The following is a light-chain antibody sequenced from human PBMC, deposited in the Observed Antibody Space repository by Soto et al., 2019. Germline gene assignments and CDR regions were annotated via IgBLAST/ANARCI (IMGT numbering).Light chain of an antibody. CDR2: GSD. V-gene: IGLV1-40*01. J-gene: IGLJ2*01. Sequence: QSVLTQPPSVSGAPGQRVTISGTGSSSNIGAGYDVHWYHQLPGTAPKLLIYGSDNRPSGVPDRFSGSKSGTSASLAITGLQAEDEADYYCQSYDTSLTVVFGGGTKVTVL. CDR3: QSYDTSLTVV. CDR1: SSNIGAGYD.